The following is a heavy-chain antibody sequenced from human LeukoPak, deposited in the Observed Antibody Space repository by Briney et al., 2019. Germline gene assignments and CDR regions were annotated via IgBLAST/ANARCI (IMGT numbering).Heavy chain of an antibody. V-gene: IGHV4-59*01. CDR1: GGSISSYY. CDR2: IYYSGST. D-gene: IGHD6-19*01. J-gene: IGHJ5*02. Sequence: SGTLSLTCTVSGGSISSYYWSWIRQPPGKGLEWIGYIYYSGSTNYNPSLKSRVTISVDTSKNQFSLKLSSVTAADTAVYYCARGGGSGWAYNWFDPWGQGTLVTVSS. CDR3: ARGGGSGWAYNWFDP.